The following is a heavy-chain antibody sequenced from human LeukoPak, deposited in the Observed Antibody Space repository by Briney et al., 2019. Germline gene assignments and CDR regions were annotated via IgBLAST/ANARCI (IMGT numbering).Heavy chain of an antibody. CDR1: GGSFGGGSFSGYY. Sequence: PSETLSLTCAVYGGSFGGGSFSGYYWTWIRLPPGKGLEWIGEINHGGSTNYNPSLKSRVTISVDTSKNQLSLSLSSVTAADTAVYYCAKPYWAGTTTRGYSYYVDVWGKGTTVTVSS. V-gene: IGHV4-34*01. J-gene: IGHJ6*03. D-gene: IGHD1-1*01. CDR2: INHGGST. CDR3: AKPYWAGTTTRGYSYYVDV.